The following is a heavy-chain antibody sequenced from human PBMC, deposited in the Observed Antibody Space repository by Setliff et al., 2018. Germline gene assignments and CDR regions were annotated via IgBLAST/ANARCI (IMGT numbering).Heavy chain of an antibody. CDR3: ARDSGTIFGVVHDY. V-gene: IGHV1-18*01. CDR2: ISAYNGYT. J-gene: IGHJ4*02. Sequence: ASVKVSCKASGYTFTSHGISWVRQAPGQGLEWMGWISAYNGYTIYAQKLQGRVTMTTDTSTSTAYMELRSLRSDDTAVYYCARDSGTIFGVVHDYWGQGTLVTVSS. CDR1: GYTFTSHG. D-gene: IGHD3-3*01.